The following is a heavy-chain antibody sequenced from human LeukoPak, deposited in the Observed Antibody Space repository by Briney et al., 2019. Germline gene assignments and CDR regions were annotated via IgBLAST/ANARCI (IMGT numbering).Heavy chain of an antibody. CDR3: ATHSPEWRYSGYYNFYYMDA. CDR2: IIPIFGTA. J-gene: IGHJ6*03. Sequence: SVKVSCKASGGTFSSYAISWVRQAPGQGLEWMGGIIPIFGTANYAQKFQGRVTITADESTSTAYMELSSLRSEDTAVYFCATHSPEWRYSGYYNFYYMDAWGKGTTVTVSS. D-gene: IGHD5-12*01. V-gene: IGHV1-69*13. CDR1: GGTFSSYA.